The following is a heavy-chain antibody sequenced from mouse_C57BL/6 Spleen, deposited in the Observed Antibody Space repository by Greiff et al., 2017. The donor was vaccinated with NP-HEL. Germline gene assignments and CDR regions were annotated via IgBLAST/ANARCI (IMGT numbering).Heavy chain of an antibody. CDR3: ARGGYYFRD. CDR2: IYPGDGDT. D-gene: IGHD2-3*01. V-gene: IGHV1-82*01. Sequence: VQLQQSGPELVKPGASVKISCMASGYAFSSSWMNWVKQRPGKGLEWIGRIYPGDGDTTYNGKFKGKATLTADKSSSTADMQLSSLTSEDSAVYFCARGGYYFRDWGQGALVTVAA. CDR1: GYAFSSSW. J-gene: IGHJ3*01.